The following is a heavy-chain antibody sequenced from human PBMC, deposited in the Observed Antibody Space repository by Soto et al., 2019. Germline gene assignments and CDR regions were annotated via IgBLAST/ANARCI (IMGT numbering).Heavy chain of an antibody. V-gene: IGHV3-33*01. CDR1: GFTFSSYG. D-gene: IGHD6-6*01. Sequence: GGSLRLSCAASGFTFSSYGMHWVRQAPGKGLEWVAVIWYDGSNKYYADSVKGRFTISRDNSKNTLYLQMNSLRAEDTAVYYCARDLKYSSPRIPHGPLDYWGQGTLVTVSS. CDR3: ARDLKYSSPRIPHGPLDY. CDR2: IWYDGSNK. J-gene: IGHJ4*02.